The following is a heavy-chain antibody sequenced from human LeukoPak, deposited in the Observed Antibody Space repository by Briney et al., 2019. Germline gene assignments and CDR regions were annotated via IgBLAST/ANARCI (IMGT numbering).Heavy chain of an antibody. CDR3: ARTPYCSSTSCYGKGFDP. J-gene: IGHJ5*02. V-gene: IGHV4-39*01. Sequence: PSETLSLTCTVSGGSISSSPYYWGWIRQPPGKGLEWIGSIYYSGTTHYNPSLESRVTISVDTSKNQFSLKLSSVTAADTAVYYCARTPYCSSTSCYGKGFDPWGQGTLVTVSS. CDR2: IYYSGTT. D-gene: IGHD2-2*01. CDR1: GGSISSSPYY.